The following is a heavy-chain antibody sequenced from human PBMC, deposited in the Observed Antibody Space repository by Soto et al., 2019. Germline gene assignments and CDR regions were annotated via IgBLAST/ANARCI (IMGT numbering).Heavy chain of an antibody. Sequence: EVQLVESGGGLVQPGGSLRLSCAASGFTVSSNYMSWVRQAPGKGLEWVSVIYSGGSTYYADSVKGRFTISRDNPKNTLYLQMNSVRAEDTAVYYCARGVIAVAAKPMDYWGQGTLVTVSS. D-gene: IGHD6-19*01. V-gene: IGHV3-66*01. CDR1: GFTVSSNY. CDR3: ARGVIAVAAKPMDY. CDR2: IYSGGST. J-gene: IGHJ4*02.